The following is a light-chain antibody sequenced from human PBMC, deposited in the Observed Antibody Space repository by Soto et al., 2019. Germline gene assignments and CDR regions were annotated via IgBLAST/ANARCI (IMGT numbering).Light chain of an antibody. CDR2: DVT. V-gene: IGLV2-18*02. Sequence: QSVLTQSPSVSGSPGQSVAISCSGSSSDVGNRVSWYQQSPGTAPKLMIYDVTNRPSGVPDRFSGSKSGNTASLTISGLQAEDEADYYCSSFTTSSTYVFGTGTKVTVL. CDR3: SSFTTSSTYV. CDR1: SSDVGNR. J-gene: IGLJ1*01.